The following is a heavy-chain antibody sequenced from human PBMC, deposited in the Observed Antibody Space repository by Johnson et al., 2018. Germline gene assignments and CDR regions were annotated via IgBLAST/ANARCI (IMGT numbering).Heavy chain of an antibody. CDR2: ITWTSGIS. CDR3: VKRNFYWSCGSYSGDAFDI. Sequence: VQLVESGGGLVQPGRSLRLSCAASGFTFDDYAMHWVRQPPGKGLEWVSGITWTSGISVYADSVKGRFTIPRDNAKSSLYLQMNSLSAEDPTVYYCVKRNFYWSCGSYSGDAFDIWGQGTLVTVSS. D-gene: IGHD3-22*01. J-gene: IGHJ3*02. V-gene: IGHV3-9*01. CDR1: GFTFDDYA.